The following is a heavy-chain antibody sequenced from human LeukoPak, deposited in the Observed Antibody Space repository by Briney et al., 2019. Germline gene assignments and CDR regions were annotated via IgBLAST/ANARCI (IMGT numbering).Heavy chain of an antibody. CDR1: AFTFSSYA. D-gene: IGHD5-18*01. CDR3: AKERDTAMVTIDY. CDR2: ISAGADST. J-gene: IGHJ4*02. V-gene: IGHV3-23*01. Sequence: GGSLRLSCAASAFTFSSYAMSWVRQAPGKGLEWVSAISAGADSTYYADSVQGRFTISRDNSKNTLYLQMNSLRAEDTAVYYCAKERDTAMVTIDYWGQGTLVTVSS.